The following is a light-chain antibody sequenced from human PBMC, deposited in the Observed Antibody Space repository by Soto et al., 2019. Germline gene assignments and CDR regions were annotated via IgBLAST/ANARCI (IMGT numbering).Light chain of an antibody. CDR3: QSYDSSLSGSEV. V-gene: IGLV1-40*01. Sequence: QSVLTQPPSVSGAPGQRVTISCTGSSSNIGAGYDVHWYQQLPGTAPKLLIYGNNNRPSGVPDRFSGSKSGTSASLAITGLKAEDEADYYCQSYDSSLSGSEVFGGGTKLTVL. CDR2: GNN. CDR1: SSNIGAGYD. J-gene: IGLJ2*01.